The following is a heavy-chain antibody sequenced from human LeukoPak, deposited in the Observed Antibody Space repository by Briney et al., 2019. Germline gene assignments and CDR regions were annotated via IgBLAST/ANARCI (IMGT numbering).Heavy chain of an antibody. Sequence: GASVKVSCKASGGTFRSYAITWVRQAPGKGLEWMGGIIPMINTPKYAQKFQGRVSITADESTSTGYMEVSSLRSEDTAVYYCAKWALGIGYSYNYNWFDSWGQGTLVTVSS. CDR1: GGTFRSYA. J-gene: IGHJ5*01. V-gene: IGHV1-69*13. CDR3: AKWALGIGYSYNYNWFDS. CDR2: IIPMINTP. D-gene: IGHD5-18*01.